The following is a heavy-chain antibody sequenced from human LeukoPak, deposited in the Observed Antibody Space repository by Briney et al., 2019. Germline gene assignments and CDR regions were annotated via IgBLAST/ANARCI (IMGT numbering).Heavy chain of an antibody. D-gene: IGHD3-10*01. V-gene: IGHV3-11*01. CDR1: GFTFSDYY. Sequence: PGGSLRLSCAASGFTFSDYYMSWLRQATGKGLEWVSYISSSGSTIYYADSVKGRFTISRDNAKNSLYLQMNSLRAEDTAVYYCARIDYYGSGSCLDYWGQGTLVTVSS. CDR2: ISSSGSTI. J-gene: IGHJ4*02. CDR3: ARIDYYGSGSCLDY.